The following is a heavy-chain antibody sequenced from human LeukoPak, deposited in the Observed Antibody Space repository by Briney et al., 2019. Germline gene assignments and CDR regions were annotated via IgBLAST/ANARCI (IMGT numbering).Heavy chain of an antibody. CDR3: ARDRNFGGPYNSVDY. Sequence: SQTLSLTCAISGDSVSSNSAAWNWIRQSPSRGLEWLGRTYYRSKWYNAVSVKSRITINPDTSKNQVSLQLNSATPEDTAVYYCARDRNFGGPYNSVDYWGQGTLVTVSS. CDR2: TYYRSKWY. D-gene: IGHD5-24*01. J-gene: IGHJ4*02. CDR1: GDSVSSNSAA. V-gene: IGHV6-1*01.